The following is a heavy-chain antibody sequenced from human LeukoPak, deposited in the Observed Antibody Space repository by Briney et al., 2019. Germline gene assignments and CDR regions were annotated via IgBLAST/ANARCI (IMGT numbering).Heavy chain of an antibody. V-gene: IGHV3-53*01. CDR1: GFTVSSNC. D-gene: IGHD1-26*01. Sequence: SGGSLRLSCAASGFTVSSNCMSWVRQAPGKGLEWVSLIYSGGGTYYADSVKGRFTISRDNSKNTLYLQMNSLRVEDTAVYYCGCGRCPQIYYYYGMDVWGQGTTVTVSS. CDR3: GCGRCPQIYYYYGMDV. J-gene: IGHJ6*02. CDR2: IYSGGGT.